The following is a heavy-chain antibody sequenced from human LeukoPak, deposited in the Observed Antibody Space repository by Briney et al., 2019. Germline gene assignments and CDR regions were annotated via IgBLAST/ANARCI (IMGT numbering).Heavy chain of an antibody. Sequence: GGSLRLSCAASGFTLGSYWMSWVRQARGKGLEWVANINEDGSEKYYVDCVEGRFTISRDNAKNSLYLQMNSLRAEDTAVYYCARAKVTNDYWGQGTLVTVSS. CDR2: INEDGSEK. CDR1: GFTLGSYW. CDR3: ARAKVTNDY. J-gene: IGHJ4*02. V-gene: IGHV3-7*03. D-gene: IGHD4-17*01.